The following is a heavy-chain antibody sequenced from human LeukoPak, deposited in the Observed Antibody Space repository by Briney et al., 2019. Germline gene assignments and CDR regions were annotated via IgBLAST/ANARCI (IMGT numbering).Heavy chain of an antibody. CDR1: GYTFTSYA. D-gene: IGHD3-3*01. J-gene: IGHJ6*02. Sequence: ASVKVSCKASGYTFTSYAMHWVRQAPGQRLEWMGRINAGNGNTKYSQKFQGRVTITRDTSASTAYMELSSLRSEDTAVYYCARDGTYYDFWSGYLYYYYYGMDVWGQGTTVTVSS. CDR3: ARDGTYYDFWSGYLYYYYYGMDV. V-gene: IGHV1-3*01. CDR2: INAGNGNT.